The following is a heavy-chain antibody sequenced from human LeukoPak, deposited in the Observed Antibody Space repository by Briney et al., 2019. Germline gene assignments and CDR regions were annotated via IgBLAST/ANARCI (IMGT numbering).Heavy chain of an antibody. CDR2: IYYSGST. V-gene: IGHV4-59*08. J-gene: IGHJ4*02. CDR3: ARVRGYRYYFDY. CDR1: GGSISSYY. Sequence: SGTLSLTCTVSGGSISSYYWSWIRQPPGKGLEWIGYIYYSGSTNYNPSLKSRVTISVDTSKNQFSLKLSSVTAADTAVYYCARVRGYRYYFDYWGQGTLVTVSS. D-gene: IGHD3-22*01.